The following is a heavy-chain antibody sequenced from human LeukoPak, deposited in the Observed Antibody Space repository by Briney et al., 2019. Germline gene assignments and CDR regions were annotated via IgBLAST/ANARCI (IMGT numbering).Heavy chain of an antibody. D-gene: IGHD3-22*01. CDR2: IRSKAYGGTT. J-gene: IGHJ4*02. CDR3: TRMDYYDSSGYYSDFDY. Sequence: PGGSLRLSCTASGFTFGVYAMSWFRQAPGKGLEWVGFIRSKAYGGTTEYAASVKGRFTISRDDSKSIAYLQMNSLKTEDTAVYYCTRMDYYDSSGYYSDFDYWGQGTLVTVSS. CDR1: GFTFGVYA. V-gene: IGHV3-49*03.